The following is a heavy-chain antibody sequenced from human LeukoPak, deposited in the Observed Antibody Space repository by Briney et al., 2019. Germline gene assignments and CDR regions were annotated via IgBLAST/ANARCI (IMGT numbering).Heavy chain of an antibody. V-gene: IGHV4/OR15-8*01. Sequence: SETLSLTCDVSGGSIDSTNWWNWVRQPPGKGLEWIGEIHHDGRINYNPSLKSRVTLSVDKSKNQFSLKLSSVTAADTAVYYCAGALTPGGFDPWGQGTLVTVSS. CDR1: GGSIDSTNW. D-gene: IGHD3-10*01. CDR2: IHHDGRI. CDR3: AGALTPGGFDP. J-gene: IGHJ5*02.